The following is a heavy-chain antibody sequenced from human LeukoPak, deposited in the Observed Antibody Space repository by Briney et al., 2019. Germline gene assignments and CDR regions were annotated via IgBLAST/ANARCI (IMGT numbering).Heavy chain of an antibody. CDR3: ARSVVVAAVYMDV. CDR2: IKQDGSEK. V-gene: IGHV3-7*01. CDR1: GVPFSSYW. Sequence: GGSLRLSCAASGVPFSSYWMSWVRQAPGKGLEWVANIKQDGSEKYYVDSVKGRFTISRDNAKNSLYLQMNSLRAEDTAVYYCARSVVVAAVYMDVWGKGTTVTISS. D-gene: IGHD2-15*01. J-gene: IGHJ6*03.